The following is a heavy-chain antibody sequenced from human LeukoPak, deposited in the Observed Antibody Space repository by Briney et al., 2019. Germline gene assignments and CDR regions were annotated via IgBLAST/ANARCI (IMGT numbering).Heavy chain of an antibody. V-gene: IGHV1-24*01. CDR2: FDPEDGET. CDR3: AREVVPAATYYYYYGMDV. J-gene: IGHJ6*02. Sequence: EASVKVSCKVSGYTLTELSMHWVRQAPGKGLEWMGGFDPEDGETIYAQKFQGRVTMTEDTSTDTAYMELSSLRSEDTAVYYCAREVVPAATYYYYYGMDVWGQGTTVTVSS. CDR1: GYTLTELS. D-gene: IGHD2-2*01.